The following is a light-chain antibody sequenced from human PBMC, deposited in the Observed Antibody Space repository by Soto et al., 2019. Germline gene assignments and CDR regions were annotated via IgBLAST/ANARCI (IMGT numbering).Light chain of an antibody. V-gene: IGKV1-5*03. CDR3: QQYNSYSRT. Sequence: DIQMTQSPSTLSASVGDRVTITCRASQSISSWLAWYQQKPGKAPKLLIYNASSLESGVPSRFSGSGSGTEFTLTISSLRPDHFATYYCQQYNSYSRTFGQGTKVDIK. J-gene: IGKJ1*01. CDR1: QSISSW. CDR2: NAS.